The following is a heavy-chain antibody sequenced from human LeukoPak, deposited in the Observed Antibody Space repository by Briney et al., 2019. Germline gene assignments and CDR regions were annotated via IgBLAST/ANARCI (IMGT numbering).Heavy chain of an antibody. Sequence: PGGSLRLSCAASGFTFSSYSMNWVRQAPGKGLEWVSSISSSSSYIYYADSVKGRFTISRDNAKNSLYLQMNSLRAEDTAVYYCARGYYYDSSGYYRTFGYWGQGTLVTVSS. V-gene: IGHV3-21*01. J-gene: IGHJ4*02. CDR1: GFTFSSYS. CDR2: ISSSSSYI. D-gene: IGHD3-22*01. CDR3: ARGYYYDSSGYYRTFGY.